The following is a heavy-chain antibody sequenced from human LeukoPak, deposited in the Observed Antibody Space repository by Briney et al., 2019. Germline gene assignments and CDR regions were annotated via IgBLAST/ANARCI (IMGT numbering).Heavy chain of an antibody. V-gene: IGHV4-59*01. Sequence: SETLSLACTVSGGSISSYYWSWIRQPPGKGLEWIGYIYYSGSTNYNPSLKSRVTISVDTSKNQFSLKLSSVTAADTAVYYCARDLMGFDYWGQGTLVTVSS. J-gene: IGHJ4*02. CDR3: ARDLMGFDY. CDR1: GGSISSYY. CDR2: IYYSGST. D-gene: IGHD1-26*01.